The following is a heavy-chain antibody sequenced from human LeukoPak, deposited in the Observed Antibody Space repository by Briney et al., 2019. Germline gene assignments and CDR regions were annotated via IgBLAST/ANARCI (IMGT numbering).Heavy chain of an antibody. J-gene: IGHJ5*02. D-gene: IGHD2-15*01. CDR3: ARPFFPYCSGGSCYEGWFDP. V-gene: IGHV4-39*01. CDR1: GGSISSSSYY. Sequence: SETLSLTCTVSGGSISSSSYYWGWIRQPPGKGLEWIGSIYYSGSTYYNPSLKSRVTISVDTSENQFSLKLSSVTAADTAVYYCARPFFPYCSGGSCYEGWFDPWGQGTLVTVSS. CDR2: IYYSGST.